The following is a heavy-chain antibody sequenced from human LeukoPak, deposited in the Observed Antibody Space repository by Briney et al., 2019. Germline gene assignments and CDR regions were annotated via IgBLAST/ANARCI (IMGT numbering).Heavy chain of an antibody. CDR2: ISGSGAST. V-gene: IGHV3-23*01. D-gene: IGHD1-26*01. CDR3: AKDHRVLYSGSYYFDC. CDR1: GFTFSNYA. J-gene: IGHJ4*02. Sequence: RSGGSLRLSCAASGFTFSNYAMSWVRQAPGKGLEWVSVISGSGASTNYADSVKGRFTISRDNSKNTLYLQMNSLRAEDTAVYYCAKDHRVLYSGSYYFDCWGQGTLVTVSS.